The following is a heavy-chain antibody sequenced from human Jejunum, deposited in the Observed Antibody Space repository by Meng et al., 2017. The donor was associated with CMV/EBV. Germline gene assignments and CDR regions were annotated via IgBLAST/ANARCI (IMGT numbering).Heavy chain of an antibody. Sequence: EFIFNNYGMHGLRQAPGKGLEWLSFIDIDGTQRHNANILWGRFIVSKDKSKNTVFLEMNSLRVEDTAVYYCVGHQGGPRDGVRLVWGQGTQVTVSS. V-gene: IGHV3-30*02. CDR1: EFIFNNYG. CDR3: VGHQGGPRDGVRLV. CDR2: IDIDGTQR. J-gene: IGHJ4*02. D-gene: IGHD3-10*01.